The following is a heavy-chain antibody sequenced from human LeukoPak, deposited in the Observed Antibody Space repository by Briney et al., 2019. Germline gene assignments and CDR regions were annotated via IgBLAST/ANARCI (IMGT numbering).Heavy chain of an antibody. CDR2: ISSSSTI. Sequence: GGSLRLSCAASGFTFSSYSMNWVRQAPGKGLEWVSYISSSSTIYYADSVKGRFTISRDNAKNSLYPQMNSLRAEDTAVYYCARGPGDFWSEDYYYGMDVWGQGTTVTVSS. CDR3: ARGPGDFWSEDYYYGMDV. CDR1: GFTFSSYS. D-gene: IGHD3-3*01. V-gene: IGHV3-48*01. J-gene: IGHJ6*02.